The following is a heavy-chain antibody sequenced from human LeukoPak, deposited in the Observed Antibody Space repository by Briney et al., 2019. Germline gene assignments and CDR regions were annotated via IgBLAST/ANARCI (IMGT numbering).Heavy chain of an antibody. V-gene: IGHV1-69*13. J-gene: IGHJ6*03. CDR2: IIPIFGTA. D-gene: IGHD3-10*01. Sequence: ASVTVSCKASGGTFSSYAISWVRQAPGQGLGWLGGIIPIFGTANYAQKLQGRVTITADESTSTAYMELSSLRSEDTAVYYCARVHYYGSGSYVTAFYYYMDVWGKGTTVTVSS. CDR3: ARVHYYGSGSYVTAFYYYMDV. CDR1: GGTFSSYA.